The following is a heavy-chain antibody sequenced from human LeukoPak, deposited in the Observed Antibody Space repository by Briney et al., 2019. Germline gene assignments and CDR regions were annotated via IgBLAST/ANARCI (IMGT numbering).Heavy chain of an antibody. CDR3: ARDSQTYDSPFWYYYYMDV. J-gene: IGHJ6*03. D-gene: IGHD3-3*01. CDR2: INPSGGST. V-gene: IGHV1-46*01. Sequence: GASVKVSCKASGYTFTSYYMHWVRQAPGQGLEWMGIINPSGGSTSYAQKFQGRVTMTTDTSTSTAYMELRSLRSDDTAVYYCARDSQTYDSPFWYYYYMDVWGKGTTVTVSS. CDR1: GYTFTSYY.